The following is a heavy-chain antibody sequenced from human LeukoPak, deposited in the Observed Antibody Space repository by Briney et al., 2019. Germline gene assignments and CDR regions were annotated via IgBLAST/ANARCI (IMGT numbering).Heavy chain of an antibody. J-gene: IGHJ4*02. V-gene: IGHV3-21*01. CDR3: ARDRGYCSGGTCYPVYFDY. CDR1: GFTFSSYN. CDR2: LTNSVNYM. D-gene: IGHD2-15*01. Sequence: GGSLRVSCAAPGFTFSSYNMNWVRQAAGEGVWWGSSLTNSVNYMYYADSVKGRFTISRDNAKNSLYLQMDSLRAEDTALYYCARDRGYCSGGTCYPVYFDYWGQGTLVTVSS.